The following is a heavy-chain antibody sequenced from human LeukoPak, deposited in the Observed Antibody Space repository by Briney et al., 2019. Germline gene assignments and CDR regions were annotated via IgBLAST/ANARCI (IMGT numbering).Heavy chain of an antibody. J-gene: IGHJ3*02. D-gene: IGHD3-9*01. CDR2: IWYDGSNK. CDR1: GFTFSSYG. CDR3: ARAGRYDILTGPSNI. V-gene: IGHV3-33*01. Sequence: PGRSLRLSCAASGFTFSSYGMHWVRQAPGKGLEWVAVIWYDGSNKYYADSVKGRFTISRDNSKNTLYLQMNSLRAEDTAVYYCARAGRYDILTGPSNIWGQGTMVTVPS.